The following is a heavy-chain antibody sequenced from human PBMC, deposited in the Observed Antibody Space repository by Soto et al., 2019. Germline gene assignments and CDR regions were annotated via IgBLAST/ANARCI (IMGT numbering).Heavy chain of an antibody. CDR1: GGSVSSGSYY. D-gene: IGHD5-18*01. J-gene: IGHJ6*02. V-gene: IGHV4-61*01. CDR3: ARDLVDTAMGYYYGMDV. CDR2: IYYSGST. Sequence: SETLSLTCTVSGGSVSSGSYYWRWIRQPPGKGLEWIGYIYYSGSTNYNPSLKSRVTISVDTSKNQFSLKLSSVTAADTAVYYCARDLVDTAMGYYYGMDVWGQGTTVTVSS.